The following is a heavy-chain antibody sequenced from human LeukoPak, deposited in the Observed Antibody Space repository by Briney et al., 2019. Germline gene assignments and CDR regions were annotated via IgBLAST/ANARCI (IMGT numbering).Heavy chain of an antibody. V-gene: IGHV4-59*01. J-gene: IGHJ4*02. CDR1: GGSISSYY. D-gene: IGHD6-13*01. CDR2: IYYSGST. CDR3: ARSLQAAAFDY. Sequence: SETLSLTCTVSGGSISSYYWSWIRQPPRKGLKWIGYIYYSGSTHYKPSLKSRVTISVDTSKNQFSLKLSSVTAADTAVYYCARSLQAAAFDYWGQGTLVTVAS.